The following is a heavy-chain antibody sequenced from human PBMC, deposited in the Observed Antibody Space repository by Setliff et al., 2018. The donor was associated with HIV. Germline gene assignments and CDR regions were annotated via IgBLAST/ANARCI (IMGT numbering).Heavy chain of an antibody. CDR3: VRAAAGLDI. CDR1: GFTLSDHY. CDR2: ITAKFNGYVK. V-gene: IGHV3-72*01. Sequence: GGSLRLSCAASGFTLSDHYIDWIRQPPGKGLEWVGRITAKFNGYVKEYAASVQGRFTISRDDSKDSLFLQMNNLKTEDTAVYYCVRAAAGLDIWSQKILVTVSS. J-gene: IGHJ4*02. D-gene: IGHD3-16*01.